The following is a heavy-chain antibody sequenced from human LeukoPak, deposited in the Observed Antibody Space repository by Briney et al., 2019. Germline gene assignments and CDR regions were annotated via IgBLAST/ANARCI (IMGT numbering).Heavy chain of an antibody. D-gene: IGHD2/OR15-2a*01. J-gene: IGHJ3*02. Sequence: GGSLRLSCLVSGFSVSHNYVSWVRQAPGKGLEWVSNIYGDGSTNYADSVRGRFTISRDNSKNTLYLQMNSLRAEDTAVYYCAKVIRSYDAFDIWGQGTMVTVSS. CDR3: AKVIRSYDAFDI. CDR2: IYGDGST. V-gene: IGHV3-66*02. CDR1: GFSVSHNY.